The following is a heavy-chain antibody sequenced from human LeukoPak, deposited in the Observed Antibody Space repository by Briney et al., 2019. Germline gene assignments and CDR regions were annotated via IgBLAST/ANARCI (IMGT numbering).Heavy chain of an antibody. CDR1: GYTFTSYG. Sequence: ASVKVSCKASGYTFTSYGISWVRQAPGQGLEWMGWISAYNGNTNYAQKLQGRVTMTRDTSTSTVYMELSSLRSEDTAVYYCARDVASSGYYWDWGQGTLVTVSS. CDR2: ISAYNGNT. J-gene: IGHJ4*02. CDR3: ARDVASSGYYWD. V-gene: IGHV1-18*01. D-gene: IGHD3-22*01.